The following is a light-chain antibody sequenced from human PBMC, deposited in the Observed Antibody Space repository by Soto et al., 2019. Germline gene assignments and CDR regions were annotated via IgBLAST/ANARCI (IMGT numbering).Light chain of an antibody. CDR2: EVT. Sequence: QSALTQPPSASGSPGQSVTISCTGTSSDVGGYYSVSWYQHHPGKAPKLMIYEVTKRPSGVPDRFSGAKSGSTASLTVSGLQADDEDDYYCSSYASSTNLAVFGTGTKVTVL. V-gene: IGLV2-8*01. J-gene: IGLJ1*01. CDR3: SSYASSTNLAV. CDR1: SSDVGGYYS.